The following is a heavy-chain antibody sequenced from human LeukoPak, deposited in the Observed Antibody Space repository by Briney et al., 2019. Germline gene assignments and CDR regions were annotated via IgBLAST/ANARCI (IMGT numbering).Heavy chain of an antibody. Sequence: GASVKVSCKASGYTFTSYDINWVRQATGQGLEWMGWVNPNSGNTGYAQKFQGRVTITRNTSMSTAYMELNSLRSEDTALYYCARGLRRSGVVIIGPYYFDYWGQGTLVTVSS. D-gene: IGHD3-3*01. CDR3: ARGLRRSGVVIIGPYYFDY. J-gene: IGHJ4*02. CDR2: VNPNSGNT. V-gene: IGHV1-8*03. CDR1: GYTFTSYD.